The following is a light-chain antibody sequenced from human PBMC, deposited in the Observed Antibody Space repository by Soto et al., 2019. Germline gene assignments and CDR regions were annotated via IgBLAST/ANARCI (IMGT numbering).Light chain of an antibody. CDR3: QLYGRSSFT. Sequence: EIALTQSPGTLSLSPGERATLSCRASQSVISSTYLAWYQQIPGQAPRLLIYGASSRATGIPDRFSGSGSGTDFTLTISRLEPEDFAVYYCQLYGRSSFTFGPGTKVDI. V-gene: IGKV3-20*01. CDR2: GAS. J-gene: IGKJ3*01. CDR1: QSVISSTY.